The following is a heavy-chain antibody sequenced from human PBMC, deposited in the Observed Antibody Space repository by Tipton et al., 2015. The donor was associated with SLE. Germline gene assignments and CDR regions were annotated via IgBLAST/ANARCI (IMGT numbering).Heavy chain of an antibody. CDR2: IYYSGST. Sequence: TLSLTCTVSVGSINGYYWSWIRQSSGMGLEWIGYIYYSGSTNYNPSLKSRVTISVDTSKNQFSLKLSSVTAADTAVYYCARGGDGYIPNWFDPWGQGTLVTVSS. J-gene: IGHJ5*02. CDR1: VGSINGYY. D-gene: IGHD5-24*01. V-gene: IGHV4-59*01. CDR3: ARGGDGYIPNWFDP.